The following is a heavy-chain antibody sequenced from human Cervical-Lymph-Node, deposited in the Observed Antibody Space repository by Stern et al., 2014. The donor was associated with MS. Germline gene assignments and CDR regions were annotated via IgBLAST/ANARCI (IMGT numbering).Heavy chain of an antibody. D-gene: IGHD2-21*02. J-gene: IGHJ3*02. CDR1: GFTFSTSG. Sequence: QVQLVQSGGGVVQPGKSLRLSCASSGFTFSTSGMHWVRQAPGKGLEWVAVIWYDGSKKYYADFVKGRFTISRDNSKNTLYLQMNSLRAEDTALYYCARARVVVTGIEAFDIWGQGTMVTVSS. CDR3: ARARVVVTGIEAFDI. V-gene: IGHV3-33*01. CDR2: IWYDGSKK.